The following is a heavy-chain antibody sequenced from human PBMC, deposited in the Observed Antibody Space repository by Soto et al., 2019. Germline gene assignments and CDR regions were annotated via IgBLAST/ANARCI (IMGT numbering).Heavy chain of an antibody. CDR2: IWWNDDK. J-gene: IGHJ6*03. CDR3: AHTASPGGQFYYMDV. Sequence: QITLKESGPTLVKPTQTLTLTCTFSGFSLSTDGVGVGWIRQPPGKALEWLALIWWNDDKRYNPSLGSRPTITKDPSKNQVVLTMANVGPVDTGTYYCAHTASPGGQFYYMDVWGKGTTVNVSS. V-gene: IGHV2-5*01. CDR1: GFSLSTDGVG. D-gene: IGHD6-25*01.